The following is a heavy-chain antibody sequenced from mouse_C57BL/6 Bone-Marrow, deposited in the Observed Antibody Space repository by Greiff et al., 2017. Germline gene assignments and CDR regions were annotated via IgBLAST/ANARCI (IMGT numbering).Heavy chain of an antibody. Sequence: EVKLVESGEGLVKPGGSLKLSCAASGFTFSSYAMSWVRQTPEKRLEWVAYISSGGDYIYYADTVKGRFTISRDNARNTLYLQMSSLKSEDTAMYYCTRVGDSERFAYWGQGTLVTVSA. J-gene: IGHJ3*01. D-gene: IGHD3-3*01. CDR2: ISSGGDYI. CDR1: GFTFSSYA. V-gene: IGHV5-9-1*02. CDR3: TRVGDSERFAY.